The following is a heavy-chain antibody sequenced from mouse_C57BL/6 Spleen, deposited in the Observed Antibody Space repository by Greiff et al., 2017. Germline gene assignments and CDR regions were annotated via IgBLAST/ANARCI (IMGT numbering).Heavy chain of an antibody. Sequence: EVMLVESGGGLVKPGGSLKLSCAASGFTFSDYGMHWVRQAPEKGLEWVAYISSGSSTIYYADTVKGRFTISRDNAKNTLFLQMTSLRAEDTAMYDCARDYSNYSSWFAYWGKGTLVTVAA. D-gene: IGHD2-5*01. J-gene: IGHJ3*01. V-gene: IGHV5-17*01. CDR3: ARDYSNYSSWFAY. CDR2: ISSGSSTI. CDR1: GFTFSDYG.